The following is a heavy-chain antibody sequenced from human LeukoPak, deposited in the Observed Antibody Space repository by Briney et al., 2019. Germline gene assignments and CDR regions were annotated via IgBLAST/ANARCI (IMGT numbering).Heavy chain of an antibody. CDR2: INPSGGST. V-gene: IGHV1-46*01. Sequence: GASVKVSCKASGYTFTSYYMHWVRQAPGQGLEGRGIINPSGGSTSYAQKFQGRVTMTRDMSTSTVYMELSSLRSEDTAVYYCARAPGRGYYDSSGSDYWGQGTLVTVSS. D-gene: IGHD3-22*01. J-gene: IGHJ4*02. CDR3: ARAPGRGYYDSSGSDY. CDR1: GYTFTSYY.